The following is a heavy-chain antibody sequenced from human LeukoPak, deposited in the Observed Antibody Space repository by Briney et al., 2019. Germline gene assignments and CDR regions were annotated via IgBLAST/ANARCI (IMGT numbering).Heavy chain of an antibody. V-gene: IGHV4-38-2*02. Sequence: KPSETLSLTCTVSGYSISSGYHWGWIRQPPGKGLEWIGSIYHSGGTYYNPSLKSRVTISVDTSKNQFSLKLSSVTAADTAVYYCARGVGAAQGGFDPWGQGTLVTVSS. J-gene: IGHJ5*02. CDR1: GYSISSGYH. D-gene: IGHD2-15*01. CDR3: ARGVGAAQGGFDP. CDR2: IYHSGGT.